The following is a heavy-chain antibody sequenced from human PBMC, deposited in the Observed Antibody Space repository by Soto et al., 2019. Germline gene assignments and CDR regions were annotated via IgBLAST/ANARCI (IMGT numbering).Heavy chain of an antibody. J-gene: IGHJ5*02. CDR2: IYYSGST. CDR3: ARYSSSWYSRANWFDP. D-gene: IGHD6-13*01. Sequence: PSETLSLTFTVSGGSISSYYWSWIRQPPGKGLEWIGYIYYSGSTNYNPSLKSRVTISVDTSKNQFSLKLSSVTAADTAVYYCARYSSSWYSRANWFDPWGQGTLVTVSS. V-gene: IGHV4-59*08. CDR1: GGSISSYY.